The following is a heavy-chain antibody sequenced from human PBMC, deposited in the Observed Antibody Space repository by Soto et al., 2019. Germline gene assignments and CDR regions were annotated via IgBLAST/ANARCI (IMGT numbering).Heavy chain of an antibody. Sequence: QPGGSLRLSCSASGFTFSSYAMHWVRQAPGKGLEYVSGIRGNGDPPFYADSVKGIFTISRDNSKNTLYLQMSSLSADDTAVYYCVKSRGGHNFDFFVWGQGALVTVSS. CDR1: GFTFSSYA. D-gene: IGHD5-12*01. CDR3: VKSRGGHNFDFFV. J-gene: IGHJ4*02. CDR2: IRGNGDPP. V-gene: IGHV3-64D*06.